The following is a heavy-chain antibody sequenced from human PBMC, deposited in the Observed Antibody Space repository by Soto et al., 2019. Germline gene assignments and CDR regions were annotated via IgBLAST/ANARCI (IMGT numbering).Heavy chain of an antibody. CDR1: GYRFTSYW. CDR3: AKQADLIGYNYGSCFDF. J-gene: IGHJ4*01. D-gene: IGHD5-18*01. Sequence: GESLKISFKGSGYRFTSYWIGWVRQMPGKGLEWMGIIYPGDSDTRYSPSFQGQVTFSADKSISTAYLQWSSLKASDTAMYYCAKQADLIGYNYGSCFDFWGHGTLVTVSS. V-gene: IGHV5-51*01. CDR2: IYPGDSDT.